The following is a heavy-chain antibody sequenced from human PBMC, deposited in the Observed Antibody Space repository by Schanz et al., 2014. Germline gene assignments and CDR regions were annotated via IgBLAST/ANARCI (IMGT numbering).Heavy chain of an antibody. CDR2: IWSDGSGK. V-gene: IGHV3-33*01. Sequence: QVQLVEPGGGVVQPGGSLRLSCAASGFIFSNYGMHWVRQAPGKGLEWVAVIWSDGSGKYYADSVKGRFTISRDSPKNTLYLQMNSLRAEDTAVYYCAREEGWGIAAAGPKHYYYGMDVWGQGTTVTVSS. J-gene: IGHJ6*02. D-gene: IGHD6-13*01. CDR3: AREEGWGIAAAGPKHYYYGMDV. CDR1: GFIFSNYG.